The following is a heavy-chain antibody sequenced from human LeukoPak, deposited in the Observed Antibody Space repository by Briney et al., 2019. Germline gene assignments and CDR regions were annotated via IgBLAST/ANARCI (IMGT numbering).Heavy chain of an antibody. V-gene: IGHV4-39*07. CDR2: IYYSGST. D-gene: IGHD3-3*01. Sequence: PSETLSLTCTVSGGSISSSSYYWGWIRQPPGKGLEWIGSIYYSGSTYYNPSLKSRVTISVDTSKNQFSLKLSSVTAADTAVYYCARDSYDFWSGYYLNYFDYWGQGTLVTVSS. CDR1: GGSISSSSYY. J-gene: IGHJ4*02. CDR3: ARDSYDFWSGYYLNYFDY.